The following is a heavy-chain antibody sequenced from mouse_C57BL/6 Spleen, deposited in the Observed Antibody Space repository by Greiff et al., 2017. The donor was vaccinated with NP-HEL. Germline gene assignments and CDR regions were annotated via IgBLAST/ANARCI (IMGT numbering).Heavy chain of an antibody. J-gene: IGHJ2*01. D-gene: IGHD1-1*01. CDR1: GYTFTDYN. CDR2: INLNNGGT. V-gene: IGHV1-22*01. Sequence: VQLKESGPELVKPGASVKMSCKASGYTFTDYNMHWVKQSHGKSLEWIGYINLNNGGTSYNQKFKGKATLTVNKSSSTAYMELRSLTSEDSAVYYCARWDYGSSYNFDYWGQGTTLTVSS. CDR3: ARWDYGSSYNFDY.